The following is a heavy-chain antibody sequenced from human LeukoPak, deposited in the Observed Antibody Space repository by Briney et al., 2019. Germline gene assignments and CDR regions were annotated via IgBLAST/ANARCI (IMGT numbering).Heavy chain of an antibody. CDR1: GGTFSSYA. CDR3: ARDRTHSSGYYYVSPDAFDI. D-gene: IGHD3-22*01. V-gene: IGHV1-46*01. Sequence: ASVKVSCKASGGTFSSYAISWVRQAPGQGLEWMGIINPSGGSTSYAQKFQGRVTMTRDTSTSTVYMELSSLRSEDTAVYYCARDRTHSSGYYYVSPDAFDIWGQGTMVTVSS. CDR2: INPSGGST. J-gene: IGHJ3*02.